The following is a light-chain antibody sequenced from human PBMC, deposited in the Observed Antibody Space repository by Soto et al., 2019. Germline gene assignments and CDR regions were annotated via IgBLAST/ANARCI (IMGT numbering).Light chain of an antibody. CDR2: AAS. V-gene: IGKV1-12*01. Sequence: DIQMTQSPSSVSASVGDRVTITCRASQGISSWLAWYPQKPGKAPKLLIYAASSLQSGVPSRFSGSGSGTDFTLTISSLQPEDFATYYCQQANSFPFPFGPGTKVDIK. CDR3: QQANSFPFP. J-gene: IGKJ3*01. CDR1: QGISSW.